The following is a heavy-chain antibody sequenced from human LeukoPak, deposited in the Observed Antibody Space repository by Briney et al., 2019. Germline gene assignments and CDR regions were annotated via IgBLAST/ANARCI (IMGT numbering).Heavy chain of an antibody. Sequence: GGSLRLSCAASGFTFSSYSMNWVRQAPGKGLEWVSSISSSSGYIYYADSLEGRFTISRDNAKNSLYLQMNSLRAEDTAVYYRAKDRASGGKDSSGYYSNFDYWGQGTLVTVSS. V-gene: IGHV3-21*01. CDR3: AKDRASGGKDSSGYYSNFDY. CDR1: GFTFSSYS. J-gene: IGHJ4*02. D-gene: IGHD3-22*01. CDR2: ISSSSGYI.